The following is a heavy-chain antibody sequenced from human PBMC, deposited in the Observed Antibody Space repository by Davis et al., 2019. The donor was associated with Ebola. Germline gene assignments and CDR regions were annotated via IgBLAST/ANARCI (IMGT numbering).Heavy chain of an antibody. CDR3: ARGVQVGALWLYGGDDRCFFDY. D-gene: IGHD3-22*01. Sequence: ASVKVSCKASGYTFTDYAMHWVRQAPGQRLAWMGWINGGNSLTKYSQKFQGRVTITRDTSASTAYMELRSLRSEDTAVYYCARGVQVGALWLYGGDDRCFFDYWGQGTLVTVSA. J-gene: IGHJ4*02. CDR1: GYTFTDYA. V-gene: IGHV1-3*01. CDR2: INGGNSLT.